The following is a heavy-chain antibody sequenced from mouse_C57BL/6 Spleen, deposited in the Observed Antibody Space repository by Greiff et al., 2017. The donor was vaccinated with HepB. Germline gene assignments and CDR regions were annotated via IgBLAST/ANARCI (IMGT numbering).Heavy chain of an antibody. D-gene: IGHD1-1*01. V-gene: IGHV3-6*01. CDR2: ISYDGSN. CDR1: GYSITSGYY. J-gene: IGHJ2*01. Sequence: DVKLQESGPGLVKPSQSLSLTCSVTGYSITSGYYWNWIRQFPGNKLEWMGYISYDGSNNYNPSLKNRISITRDTSKNQFFLKLNSVTTEDTATYYCARDPRYYGSSDYWGQGTTLTVSS. CDR3: ARDPRYYGSSDY.